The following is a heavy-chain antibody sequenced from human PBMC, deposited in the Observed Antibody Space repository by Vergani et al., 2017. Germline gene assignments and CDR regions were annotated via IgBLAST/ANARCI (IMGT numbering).Heavy chain of an antibody. V-gene: IGHV1-18*04. Sequence: QVQLVQSGAEVKKPGASVKVSCKASGYTFTSYGISWVRQAPGQGLEWMGWISAYNGNTNYAQKLQGRVTMTTDTSTSTAYMELRSLRSDDTAVYYCASNPDIVVVPAAPYSYYYYGMDVWGQGTTVTVSS. CDR1: GYTFTSYG. J-gene: IGHJ6*02. D-gene: IGHD2-2*01. CDR2: ISAYNGNT. CDR3: ASNPDIVVVPAAPYSYYYYGMDV.